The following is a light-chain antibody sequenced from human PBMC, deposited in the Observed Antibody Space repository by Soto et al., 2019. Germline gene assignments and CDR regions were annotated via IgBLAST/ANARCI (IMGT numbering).Light chain of an antibody. J-gene: IGKJ1*01. CDR3: QQYGSSPPRT. V-gene: IGKV3-20*01. Sequence: ESVLTQSPGTLSLSPGERATLSCRASQSVNRNYLAWYQQKPGQAPRLLIYGASSRATGIPDRFSGSGSGTDFTLTISRLEPEDFAVYYCQQYGSSPPRTFGQGTKVDIK. CDR2: GAS. CDR1: QSVNRNY.